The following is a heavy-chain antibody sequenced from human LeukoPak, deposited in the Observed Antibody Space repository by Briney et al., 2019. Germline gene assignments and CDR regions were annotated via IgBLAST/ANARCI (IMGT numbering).Heavy chain of an antibody. V-gene: IGHV4-34*01. J-gene: IGHJ4*02. Sequence: SETLSLTCVVYGGSFSGYYWSWIRQPPGKGLEWIGEINHSGSTKYNPSLKSRVTISIDTSKNQFSLKLSSVTAADTAVYYCAREGLQYTLYYFDYWGQGTLVTVSS. CDR3: AREGLQYTLYYFDY. CDR2: INHSGST. D-gene: IGHD4-11*01. CDR1: GGSFSGYY.